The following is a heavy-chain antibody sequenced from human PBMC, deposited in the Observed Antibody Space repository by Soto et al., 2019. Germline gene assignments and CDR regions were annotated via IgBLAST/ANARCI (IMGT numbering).Heavy chain of an antibody. CDR2: ISSSSSTI. CDR3: SRETGQLEDY. CDR1: GFSFSRYS. D-gene: IGHD6-6*01. J-gene: IGHJ4*02. Sequence: GGSLRLSCAAPGFSFSRYSMNWVRQPPGKGVEWVSYISSSSSTIYYAESVKGRFTISRDNAKNSLYLQMNSLRDEGTAVYYCSRETGQLEDYWGQGTLVIVSS. V-gene: IGHV3-48*02.